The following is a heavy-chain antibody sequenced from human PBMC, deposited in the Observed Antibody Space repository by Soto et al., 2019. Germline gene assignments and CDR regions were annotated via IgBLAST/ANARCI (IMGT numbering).Heavy chain of an antibody. CDR2: INPNSGGT. V-gene: IGHV1-2*02. CDR1: GYPFTGYY. D-gene: IGHD5-12*01. Sequence: XSVKVSCNASGYPFTGYYIHWVRQAPGQGLEWMGWINPNSGGTKYPQKFQGRVTMTRDTSIRTVYMSLTGLKSDDTAVYFCARDTYSLKLSFDPWGQGTLVTVSS. CDR3: ARDTYSLKLSFDP. J-gene: IGHJ5*02.